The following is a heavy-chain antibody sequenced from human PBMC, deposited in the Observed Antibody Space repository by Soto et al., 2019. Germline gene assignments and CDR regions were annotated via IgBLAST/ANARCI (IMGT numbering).Heavy chain of an antibody. Sequence: PSEPLSLTCAVSGGSISSGGYSWRWIRQPPGKGLEWIGYIYHSGSTYYNPSLKSRVTISVDRSKNQFSLKLSSVTAADTAVYYCARSRGAYYDFWSGYYKAPWTYSGMDVWGQGTTVTVSS. CDR2: IYHSGST. V-gene: IGHV4-30-2*01. D-gene: IGHD3-3*01. CDR1: GGSISSGGYS. CDR3: ARSRGAYYDFWSGYYKAPWTYSGMDV. J-gene: IGHJ6*02.